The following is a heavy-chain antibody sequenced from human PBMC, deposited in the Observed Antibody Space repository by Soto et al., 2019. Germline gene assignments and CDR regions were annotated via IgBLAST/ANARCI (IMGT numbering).Heavy chain of an antibody. V-gene: IGHV4-4*02. CDR3: ARSAGWYAIHA. J-gene: IGHJ5*02. Sequence: QVQLQESGPGLVKPSGTLSLTCTVSGDSVSSPYYWCWVRQPPGKGLEWIGEVFHTGTTSYNRSLRSRVTISMDKSINQFSRALSSLTAADTAVYSCARSAGWYAIHAWGPGTLV. CDR1: GDSVSSPYY. CDR2: VFHTGTT. D-gene: IGHD6-19*01.